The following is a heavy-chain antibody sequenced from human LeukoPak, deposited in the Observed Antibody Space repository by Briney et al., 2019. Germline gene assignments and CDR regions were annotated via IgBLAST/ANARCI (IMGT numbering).Heavy chain of an antibody. Sequence: GGSLRLSCAASGFTFDDYAMHWVRQAPGKGLEWVSLISGDGGSTYYADSVKGRFTISRDNSKNSLYLQMNSLRTEDTALYYCAKVRLGGAKGYFDYWGQRTLVTVSS. J-gene: IGHJ4*02. V-gene: IGHV3-43*02. D-gene: IGHD1-26*01. CDR1: GFTFDDYA. CDR3: AKVRLGGAKGYFDY. CDR2: ISGDGGST.